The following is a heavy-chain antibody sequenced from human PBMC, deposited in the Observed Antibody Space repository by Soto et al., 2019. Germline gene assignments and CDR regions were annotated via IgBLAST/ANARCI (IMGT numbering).Heavy chain of an antibody. CDR3: ARDAGHCSGGSCYYFDH. D-gene: IGHD2-15*01. CDR1: GFTFSTYG. J-gene: IGHJ4*02. Sequence: PGGSLRLSCAASGFTFSTYGMHWVRQAPGKGLEWVAVIWDDGSNEWYGDSVKGRFTISRDNSRNTLYLQMNSLRTEDTAFYYCARDAGHCSGGSCYYFDHWGQGTPVTVSS. V-gene: IGHV3-33*01. CDR2: IWDDGSNE.